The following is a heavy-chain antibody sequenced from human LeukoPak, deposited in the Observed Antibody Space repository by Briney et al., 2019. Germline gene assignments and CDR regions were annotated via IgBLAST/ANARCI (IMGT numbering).Heavy chain of an antibody. CDR3: AKQGSRNYFDY. CDR1: GFTFSDYY. CDR2: ISSSSSYT. V-gene: IGHV3-11*03. D-gene: IGHD2-2*01. J-gene: IGHJ4*02. Sequence: GGSLRLSCAASGFTFSDYYMSWIRQAPGKGLEWVSYISSSSSYTNYADSVKGPFTISRDNAKNSLYLQTNSLRAEDTTVYYCAKQGSRNYFDYWGQGTLVTVSS.